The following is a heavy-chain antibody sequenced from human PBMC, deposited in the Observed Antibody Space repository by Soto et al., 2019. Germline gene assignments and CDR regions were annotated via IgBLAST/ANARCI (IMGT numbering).Heavy chain of an antibody. D-gene: IGHD6-13*01. V-gene: IGHV1-8*01. CDR2: KNPNSGNT. CDR1: GYTFTSYD. J-gene: IGHJ4*02. CDR3: AREHSNSWRVDY. Sequence: QVQLVQSGAEVKKPGASVKVSCKASGYTFTSYDINWVRQATGQGLEWMGWKNPNSGNTGDAQKLQGRVGMTRNTSISTAYMEVSSLRSEDTAVYYCAREHSNSWRVDYWGQGNLVTVSS.